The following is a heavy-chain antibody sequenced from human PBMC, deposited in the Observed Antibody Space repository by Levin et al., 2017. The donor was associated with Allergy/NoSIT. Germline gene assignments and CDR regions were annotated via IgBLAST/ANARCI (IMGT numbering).Heavy chain of an antibody. CDR1: GFTFSSYA. D-gene: IGHD3-10*01. V-gene: IGHV3-23*01. Sequence: PGGSLRLSCAASGFTFSSYAMSWVRQAPGKGLEWVSAISGSGGSTYYADSVKGRFTISRDNSKNTLYLQMNSLRAEDTAVYYCAKEHPQGLLWLYGSHFDYWGQGTLVTVSS. CDR3: AKEHPQGLLWLYGSHFDY. CDR2: ISGSGGST. J-gene: IGHJ4*02.